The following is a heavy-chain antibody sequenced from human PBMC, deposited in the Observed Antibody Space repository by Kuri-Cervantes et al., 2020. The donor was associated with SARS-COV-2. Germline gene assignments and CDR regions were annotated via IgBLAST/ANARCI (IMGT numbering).Heavy chain of an antibody. J-gene: IGHJ2*01. Sequence: GESLKISCAASGFTLSGYGIHWVRQAPGKGLELVAATSADRTKEYYLDSVKGRFAISRDNSKNTVYLQINSLRAEDTAVYYCARDSDTTGYYCYFDLWGRGTLVTVSS. CDR1: GFTLSGYG. CDR2: TSADRTKE. D-gene: IGHD3-22*01. V-gene: IGHV3-33*05. CDR3: ARDSDTTGYYCYFDL.